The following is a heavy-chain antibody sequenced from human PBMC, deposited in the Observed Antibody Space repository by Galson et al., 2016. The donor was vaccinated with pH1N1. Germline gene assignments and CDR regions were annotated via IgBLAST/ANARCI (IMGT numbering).Heavy chain of an antibody. J-gene: IGHJ4*02. CDR3: ASQRAAAGTFYFDY. CDR2: IYYSGST. Sequence: TLSLTCTVSGGSISSGGYYWSWIRQHPGKGLEWIGYIYYSGSTYYNPSLKSRVTISVDTSKNQFSLKLSSVTAADTAVYYCASQRAAAGTFYFDYWGQGTLVTVSS. V-gene: IGHV4-31*03. D-gene: IGHD6-13*01. CDR1: GGSISSGGYY.